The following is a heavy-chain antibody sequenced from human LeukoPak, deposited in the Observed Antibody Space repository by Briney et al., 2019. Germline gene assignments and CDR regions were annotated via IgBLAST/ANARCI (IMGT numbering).Heavy chain of an antibody. V-gene: IGHV3-48*02. CDR2: ISTGSSTI. J-gene: IGHJ4*02. Sequence: GGSLRLSCAASGFTFSSYSMNWVRQAPGKGLEWISYISTGSSTIYYADSVKGRFTISRDNGKNSLFLQMNSLRDEDTAVYYCTRVPGYWGQGTLVTVSS. CDR1: GFTFSSYS. CDR3: TRVPGY. D-gene: IGHD3-10*01.